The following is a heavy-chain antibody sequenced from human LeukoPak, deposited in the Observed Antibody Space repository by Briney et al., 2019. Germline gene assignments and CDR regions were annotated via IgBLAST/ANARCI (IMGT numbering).Heavy chain of an antibody. CDR1: GGTFSSYA. V-gene: IGHV1-69*04. Sequence: SVKVSCKASGGTFSSYAISWVRQAPGQGLEWMGRIIPILGIANYAQKFQGRVTITADESTSTAYMELSSLRSEDTAVYYCARGPRITMIVGPFDYWGQGTLVTVSS. CDR3: ARGPRITMIVGPFDY. J-gene: IGHJ4*02. CDR2: IIPILGIA. D-gene: IGHD3-22*01.